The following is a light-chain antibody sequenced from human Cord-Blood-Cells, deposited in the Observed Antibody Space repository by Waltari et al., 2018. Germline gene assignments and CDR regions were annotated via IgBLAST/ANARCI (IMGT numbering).Light chain of an antibody. CDR2: GAS. CDR3: QQYNNWPLT. V-gene: IGKV3-15*01. CDR1: QSVSSN. J-gene: IGKJ4*01. Sequence: EIVMTQSPATLSVCPGERATLSCRASQSVSSNLAWYQQQPGQAPRLLIYGASTRATGIPARFSGSGSGTEFTLTISSLQSEDFAVYYCQQYNNWPLTFGGGTKVEIK.